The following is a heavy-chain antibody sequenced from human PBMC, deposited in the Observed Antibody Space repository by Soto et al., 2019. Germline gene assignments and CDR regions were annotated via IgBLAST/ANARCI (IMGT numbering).Heavy chain of an antibody. V-gene: IGHV3-11*01. Sequence: GGSLRLSCAASGFTFSDYYMSWIRQAPGKGLEWVSYISSSGSTIYYADSVKGRFTISRDNAKNSLYLQMNSLRAEDTAVYYCARGYYCSGGSCPRSARFDPWGQGTLVTVSS. CDR2: ISSSGSTI. D-gene: IGHD2-15*01. CDR3: ARGYYCSGGSCPRSARFDP. J-gene: IGHJ5*02. CDR1: GFTFSDYY.